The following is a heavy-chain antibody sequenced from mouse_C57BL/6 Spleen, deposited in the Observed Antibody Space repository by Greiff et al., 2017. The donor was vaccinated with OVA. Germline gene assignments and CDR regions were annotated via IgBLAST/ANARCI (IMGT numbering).Heavy chain of an antibody. CDR2: IYPGSGST. Sequence: QVQLKQPGAELVKPGASVKMSCKASGYTFTSYWITWVKQRPGQGLEWIGDIYPGSGSTNYNEKFKSKATLTVDTSSSTAYMQLSSLTSEDSAVYYCARDYYGSSYSYAMDYWGQGTSVTVSS. J-gene: IGHJ4*01. V-gene: IGHV1-55*01. D-gene: IGHD1-1*01. CDR1: GYTFTSYW. CDR3: ARDYYGSSYSYAMDY.